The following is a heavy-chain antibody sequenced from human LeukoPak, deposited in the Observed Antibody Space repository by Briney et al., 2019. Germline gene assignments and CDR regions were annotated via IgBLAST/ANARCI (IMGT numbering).Heavy chain of an antibody. CDR3: ARDGRIGFDY. CDR1: GGSFSGYY. V-gene: IGHV4-34*01. J-gene: IGHJ4*02. CDR2: INHSGST. D-gene: IGHD1-26*01. Sequence: SETLSLTCAVYGGSFSGYYWSWIRQPPGKGLEWIGEINHSGSTNYNPSLKSRVTISVDTSKNQFSLKLSSVTAADTAVYYCARDGRIGFDYWGQGTLVTVSS.